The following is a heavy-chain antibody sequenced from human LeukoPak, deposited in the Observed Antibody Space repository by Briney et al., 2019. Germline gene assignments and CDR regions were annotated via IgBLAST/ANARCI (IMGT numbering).Heavy chain of an antibody. D-gene: IGHD6-13*01. Sequence: ASVKVSCKASGYTFTSYYMYWVRQAPGQGLEWMGIINPSGDNTNYAQKFQGRVTITADKSTSTAYMELSSLRSEDTAVYYCASIHSSSSDYYYYMDVWGKGTTVTVSS. CDR3: ASIHSSSSDYYYYMDV. CDR2: INPSGDNT. J-gene: IGHJ6*03. V-gene: IGHV1-46*01. CDR1: GYTFTSYY.